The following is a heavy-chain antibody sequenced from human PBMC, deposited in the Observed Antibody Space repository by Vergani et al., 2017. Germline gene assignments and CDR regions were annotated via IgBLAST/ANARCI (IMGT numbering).Heavy chain of an antibody. Sequence: QVHLVQSGAEVKKPGSSVKVSCRASGGTFSSFAISWVRQAPGQGLEWIGRIIPVFGMLNLGQRFEGRVTISADEATSTAYMELTNLRSDDTAVYYCAIRNMPRYHFDSWGPGTLVTVSS. V-gene: IGHV1-69*13. J-gene: IGHJ4*02. CDR3: AIRNMPRYHFDS. CDR2: IIPVFGML. D-gene: IGHD2-2*01. CDR1: GGTFSSFA.